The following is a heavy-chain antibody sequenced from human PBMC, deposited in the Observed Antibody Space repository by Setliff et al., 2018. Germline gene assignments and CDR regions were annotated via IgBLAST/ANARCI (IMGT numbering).Heavy chain of an antibody. Sequence: GESLKISFAASGFTFSNHWMTWVRQAPGKGLEWVANIKQDGSDKYYVDSVKGRFTVSRDNAKNSLYLQMSSLRAEDTAVYYCARWTARAVDYWGQGTLVTAPQ. J-gene: IGHJ4*02. D-gene: IGHD6-6*01. CDR3: ARWTARAVDY. CDR1: GFTFSNHW. V-gene: IGHV3-7*03. CDR2: IKQDGSDK.